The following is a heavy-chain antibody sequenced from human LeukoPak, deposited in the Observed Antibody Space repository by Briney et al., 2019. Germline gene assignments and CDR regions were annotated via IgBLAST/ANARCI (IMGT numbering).Heavy chain of an antibody. CDR2: ISSSSSTI. CDR3: ARDQLYCSGGSCYSGVFTN. CDR1: GFTFSSYS. V-gene: IGHV3-48*04. D-gene: IGHD2-15*01. J-gene: IGHJ4*02. Sequence: GGSLRLSCAASGFTFSSYSMNWVRQAPGKGLEWVSYISSSSSTIYYADSVKGRFTISRDNAKNSLYLQMNSLRAEDTAVYYCARDQLYCSGGSCYSGVFTNWGQGTLVTVSS.